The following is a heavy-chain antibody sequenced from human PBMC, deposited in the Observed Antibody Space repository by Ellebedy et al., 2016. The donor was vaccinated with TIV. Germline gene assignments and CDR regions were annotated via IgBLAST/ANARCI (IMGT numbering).Heavy chain of an antibody. Sequence: GESLKISCAASGFTFSKFAMTWVRQSPGRGLEWVSAITVNGVDTYYADSVEGRFTISRDNSKGSLFLQMSSLRADDTATYYCARRHASTVGSTVDYFYMDVWGKGTTVTVSS. CDR3: ARRHASTVGSTVDYFYMDV. CDR2: ITVNGVDT. D-gene: IGHD1-1*01. CDR1: GFTFSKFA. J-gene: IGHJ6*03. V-gene: IGHV3-23*01.